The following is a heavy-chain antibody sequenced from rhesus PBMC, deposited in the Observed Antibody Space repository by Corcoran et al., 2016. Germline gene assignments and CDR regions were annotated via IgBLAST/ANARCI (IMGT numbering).Heavy chain of an antibody. D-gene: IGHD1-1*01. CDR2: IDANIACT. Sequence: QLQLQESGPGLVKPSETLSLTCVVSGGSISGYYWSWIRQPPGKGLEWIGNIDANIACTNYNPPLKSRVTISKDAAKNQFALKVRSMTAADTAVYYCARENSRYYYSLDSWGQGVVVTVSS. CDR3: ARENSRYYYSLDS. J-gene: IGHJ6*01. CDR1: GGSISGYY. V-gene: IGHV4-81*01.